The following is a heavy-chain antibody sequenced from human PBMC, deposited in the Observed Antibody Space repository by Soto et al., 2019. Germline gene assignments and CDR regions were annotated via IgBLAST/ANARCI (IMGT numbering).Heavy chain of an antibody. CDR2: INPKSGDT. CDR3: ARGSPRMGALPTY. J-gene: IGHJ4*02. D-gene: IGHD1-26*01. V-gene: IGHV1-2*02. Sequence: QVQLVQSGDEVKKSGASLKVSCKASGYTFTGYYIHWVRQAPGQGLEWMGWINPKSGDTNYAQKFQGRVSMTRDTSITTGYMEVSRLKSDDSAVYYCARGSPRMGALPTYWGQGTLVTVSS. CDR1: GYTFTGYY.